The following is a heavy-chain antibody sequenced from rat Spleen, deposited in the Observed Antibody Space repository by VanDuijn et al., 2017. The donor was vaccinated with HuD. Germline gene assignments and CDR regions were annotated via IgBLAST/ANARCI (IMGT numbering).Heavy chain of an antibody. CDR1: GFTFSDYN. V-gene: IGHV5-7*01. J-gene: IGHJ2*01. CDR2: ITYDGGGT. CDR3: TRRRSHFDY. Sequence: EVQLVESGGDLVQPGRSLKLSCAASGFTFSDYNMAWVRQSPKKGLEWVATITYDGGGTYYRGSVKGRFTISRDNANSTLYLQMDSLRSEDTATYYCTRRRSHFDYWGQGVMVTVSS. D-gene: IGHD1-11*01.